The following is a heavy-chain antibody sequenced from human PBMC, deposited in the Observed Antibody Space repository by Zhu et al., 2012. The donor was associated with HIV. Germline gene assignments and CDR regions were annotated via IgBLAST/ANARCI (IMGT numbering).Heavy chain of an antibody. CDR3: VNFGSDWRESV. D-gene: IGHD6-19*01. V-gene: IGHV3-74*01. J-gene: IGHJ3*01. CDR1: GFTFSRYW. Sequence: EVQLVESGGGLVQPGGSLRLSCAASGFTFSRYWVHWVRQAPGKGLVWVSRISSDGSFTTYADSVKGRFTISRDNAKNTLYLQMNSLRVEDTAVYYCVNFGSDWRESVWGQRDKWSPSLQ. CDR2: ISSDGSFT.